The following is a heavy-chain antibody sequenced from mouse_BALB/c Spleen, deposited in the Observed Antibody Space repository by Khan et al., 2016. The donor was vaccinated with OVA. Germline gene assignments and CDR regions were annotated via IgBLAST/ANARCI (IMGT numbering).Heavy chain of an antibody. J-gene: IGHJ2*01. V-gene: IGHV3-2*02. CDR3: ARGNYYGYYCDY. CDR2: ISYSGCT. Sequence: EVKLLESGAGLVKPSQSLSLTCTATGYSITSGYVRNWNRQLPGNQQELMCNISYSGCTSYNPSFKSRISFTRDTSKNQSFLQLKSVTTEDTATYYCARGNYYGYYCDYWGQGTPLTVSS. CDR1: GYSITSGYV. D-gene: IGHD1-1*01.